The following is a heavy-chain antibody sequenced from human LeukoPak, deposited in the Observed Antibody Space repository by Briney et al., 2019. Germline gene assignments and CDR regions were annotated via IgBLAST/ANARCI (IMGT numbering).Heavy chain of an antibody. CDR2: ISGSGGST. CDR1: GFTLSSYA. D-gene: IGHD3-22*01. CDR3: AKDGYYYDSSGYYYPKYFQH. J-gene: IGHJ1*01. V-gene: IGHV3-23*01. Sequence: GGSLRLSCAASGFTLSSYAMSWVRQAPGKGLEWVSAISGSGGSTYYADSVKGRFTISRDNSKNTLYLQMNSLRAEDTAVYYCAKDGYYYDSSGYYYPKYFQHWGQGTLVAVSS.